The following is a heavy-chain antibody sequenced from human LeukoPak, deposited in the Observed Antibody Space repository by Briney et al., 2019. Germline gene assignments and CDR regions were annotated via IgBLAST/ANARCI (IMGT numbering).Heavy chain of an antibody. CDR2: ISGSGGST. J-gene: IGHJ6*02. CDR1: GFSFSNYA. Sequence: GGSLRLSCASSGFSFSNYAMNWVRQAPGKGLEWVSHISGSGGSTHYADSVKGRFTISRDNPKNTLYLQMNSLRAADTAVYYCAKDPYDILTGFGMDVWGQGTTVTVSS. V-gene: IGHV3-23*01. CDR3: AKDPYDILTGFGMDV. D-gene: IGHD3-9*01.